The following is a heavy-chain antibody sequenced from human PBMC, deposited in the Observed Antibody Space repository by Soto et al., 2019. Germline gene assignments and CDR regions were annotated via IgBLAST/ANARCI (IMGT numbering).Heavy chain of an antibody. V-gene: IGHV1-2*02. Sequence: ASVKVSCKASGYTFTGYYMHWVRQAPGQGLEWMGWINPNSGGTNYAQKFQGRVTMTRDTSTSTVYMELSSLRSEDTAVYYCARERRLEWLRLKDYWGQGTLVTVSS. J-gene: IGHJ4*02. CDR1: GYTFTGYY. CDR2: INPNSGGT. D-gene: IGHD5-12*01. CDR3: ARERRLEWLRLKDY.